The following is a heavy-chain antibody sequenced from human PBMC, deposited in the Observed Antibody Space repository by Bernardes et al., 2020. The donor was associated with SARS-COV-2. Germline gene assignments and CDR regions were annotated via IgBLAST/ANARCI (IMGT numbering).Heavy chain of an antibody. D-gene: IGHD3-9*01. CDR3: ARDSSLRYYDWLYHYYGMDV. CDR2: FYDSRSS. Sequence: SESLSLTCTVSGGSISSDAFYWSWHRQPPGKGLEWIGYFYDSRSSYYNPSLKRLVTISVDTSKNQFSLKLSSVTAADTAVYYWARDSSLRYYDWLYHYYGMDVWGQGTTVTVSS. V-gene: IGHV4-30-4*01. CDR1: GGSISSDAFY. J-gene: IGHJ6*02.